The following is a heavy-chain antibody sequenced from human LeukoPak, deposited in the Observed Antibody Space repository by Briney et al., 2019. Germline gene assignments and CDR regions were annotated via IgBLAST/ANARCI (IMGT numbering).Heavy chain of an antibody. CDR1: GFTFSSYW. Sequence: GGSLRLSCAASGFTFSSYWMSWVRQAPGKGLEWVALISYDGSTKYSTDSVKGRFTISRDNSKNTLYLQMNSLRPEDTAVYYCAKDTQPITMIDYWGQGTLVTVSS. CDR2: ISYDGSTK. D-gene: IGHD3-22*01. CDR3: AKDTQPITMIDY. V-gene: IGHV3-30*18. J-gene: IGHJ4*02.